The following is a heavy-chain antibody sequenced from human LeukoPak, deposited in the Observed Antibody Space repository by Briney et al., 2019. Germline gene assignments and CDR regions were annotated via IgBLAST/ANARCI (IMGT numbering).Heavy chain of an antibody. CDR1: GGTFSSYA. D-gene: IGHD3-9*01. J-gene: IGHJ6*03. CDR2: IIPIFGTA. V-gene: IGHV1-69*06. Sequence: SVKVSCKASGGTFSSYAISWVRQAPGQGLEWMGGIIPIFGTANYAQKFQGRVTITADKSTSTAYMELSSLRSEDTAVYYCARARSDYDILTGFVSGYMDVWGKGTTVTVS. CDR3: ARARSDYDILTGFVSGYMDV.